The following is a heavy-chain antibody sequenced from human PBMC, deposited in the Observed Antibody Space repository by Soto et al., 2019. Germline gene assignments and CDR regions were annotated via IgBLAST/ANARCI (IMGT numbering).Heavy chain of an antibody. CDR2: ISSSSSYI. CDR3: ARDRNTMGYYDRSGYVYDAFDI. V-gene: IGHV3-21*01. Sequence: EVQLVESGGGLVKPGGSLRLSCAASGFTFSTYSMNWVRQAPGKGLEWVSSISSSSSYIYYGDSVKGRFTISRDNAKNSLYLQMNSLRAEDTAVYYCARDRNTMGYYDRSGYVYDAFDIWGQGTMVTVSS. D-gene: IGHD3-22*01. CDR1: GFTFSTYS. J-gene: IGHJ3*02.